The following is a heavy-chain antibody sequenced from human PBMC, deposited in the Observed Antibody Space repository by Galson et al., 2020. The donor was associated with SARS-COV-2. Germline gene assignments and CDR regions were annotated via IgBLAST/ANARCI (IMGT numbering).Heavy chain of an antibody. D-gene: IGHD2-21*01. CDR1: GDSLSVYF. Sequence: SETLSLTCSVSGDSLSVYFWSWIRQSAGKGLEWIGDVYASGSTRYNPSLQRRVTMSIDTSNNQFSMSLNSVTAADTAIYYCARFVLMSSAFDIWAKGQRSPSL. CDR2: VYASGST. V-gene: IGHV4-4*07. J-gene: IGHJ3*02. CDR3: ARFVLMSSAFDI.